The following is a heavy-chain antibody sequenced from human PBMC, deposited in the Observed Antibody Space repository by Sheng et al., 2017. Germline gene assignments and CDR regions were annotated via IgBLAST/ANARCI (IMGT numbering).Heavy chain of an antibody. D-gene: IGHD3-10*01. CDR1: GFTFSSYG. CDR3: AKDRDYYESGTQYGLDV. J-gene: IGHJ6*02. V-gene: IGHV3-30*18. Sequence: QGQLVESGGGVVQPGRSLRLSCAASGFTFSSYGMHWVRQAPGKGLEWVAVISYDGNDENYVDSVNGRFTISRDNSKNALFLQMNSLRAEDTAIYYCAKDRDYYESGTQYGLDVWGQGTTVTVS. CDR2: ISYDGNDE.